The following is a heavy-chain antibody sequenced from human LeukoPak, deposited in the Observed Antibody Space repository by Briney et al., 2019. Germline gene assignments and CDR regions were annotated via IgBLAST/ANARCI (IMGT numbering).Heavy chain of an antibody. CDR1: GFTFRSYG. D-gene: IGHD3-10*01. CDR2: IWFDGSGE. J-gene: IGHJ6*03. V-gene: IGHV3-33*01. Sequence: GGSLRLSCAASGFTFRSYGMHWVRQAPGKGLEWVALIWFDGSGEDYADSVKGRFTISRDYSKNTLYLQMNSRRDEDTAIYYWARGPYLVRGKGHYYPYMDDWGRGATGTVSS. CDR3: ARGPYLVRGKGHYYPYMDD.